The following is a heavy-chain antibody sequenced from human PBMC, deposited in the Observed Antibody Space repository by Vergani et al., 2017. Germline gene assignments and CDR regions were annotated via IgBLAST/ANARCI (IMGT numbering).Heavy chain of an antibody. Sequence: EVQLVESGGGLVQPGGSLRLSCAASGFTFSSYWMSWVRQAPGKGLEWVANIKQDGSEKYYVDSVKGRFTIARDNAKNSLYLQMNSLRAEDTAVYYWARGKTYYYGSGSYCYFDYWGQGTLVTVSS. J-gene: IGHJ4*02. CDR1: GFTFSSYW. CDR3: ARGKTYYYGSGSYCYFDY. CDR2: IKQDGSEK. D-gene: IGHD3-10*01. V-gene: IGHV3-7*03.